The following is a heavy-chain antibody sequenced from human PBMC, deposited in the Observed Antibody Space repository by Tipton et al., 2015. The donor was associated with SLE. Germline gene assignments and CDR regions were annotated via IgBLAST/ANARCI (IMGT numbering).Heavy chain of an antibody. CDR2: MYYSGST. CDR3: ARQNIVATRGAFDI. D-gene: IGHD5-12*01. CDR1: GDSIISSSYY. V-gene: IGHV4-39*07. J-gene: IGHJ3*02. Sequence: TLSLTCSVSGDSIISSSYYWGWIRQPPGKGLEWIGSMYYSGSTYYNPSLKSRVTISVDTSKNQFSLMLRSVTAADTAVYYCARQNIVATRGAFDIWGQGTMVTVSS.